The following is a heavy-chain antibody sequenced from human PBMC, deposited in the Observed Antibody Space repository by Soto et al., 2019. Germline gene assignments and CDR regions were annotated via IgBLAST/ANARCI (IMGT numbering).Heavy chain of an antibody. D-gene: IGHD6-19*01. CDR2: IYYSGST. CDR1: GGSISSSSYY. CDR3: ASHSSGWWGSYYYYYYGMDV. J-gene: IGHJ6*02. Sequence: SETLSLTCTVSGGSISSSSYYWGWIRQPPGKGLEWIGSIYYSGSTYYNPSLKSRVTISVDTSKNQFSLKLSSVTAADTAVYYCASHSSGWWGSYYYYYYGMDVWGQGTTVTVSS. V-gene: IGHV4-39*01.